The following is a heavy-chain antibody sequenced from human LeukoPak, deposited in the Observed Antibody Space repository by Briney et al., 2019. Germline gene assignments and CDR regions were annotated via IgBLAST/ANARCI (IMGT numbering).Heavy chain of an antibody. Sequence: PSETLSLTCAVYGGSFSGYYWSWIRQPPGKGREWIGEINHRGSTNYNPSLKSRVTISVDTSKNQFSLRLSSVTAADTAVYYCARGPEANEYSSSSDFDYWGQGTLVTVSS. CDR1: GGSFSGYY. V-gene: IGHV4-34*01. CDR3: ARGPEANEYSSSSDFDY. CDR2: INHRGST. D-gene: IGHD6-6*01. J-gene: IGHJ4*02.